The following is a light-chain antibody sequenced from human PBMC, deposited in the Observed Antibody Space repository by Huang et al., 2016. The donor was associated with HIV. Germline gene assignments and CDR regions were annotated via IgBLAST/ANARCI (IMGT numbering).Light chain of an antibody. Sequence: EIVLTHSPATLSLSPGERATLSCRASQGIDTYLAWYQQKPGQATRLLIYDASNRATAIPPRFSGSGSGTDFTLTISSLEPEDFGIYYCQQRSTFGQGTRLEIK. J-gene: IGKJ2*01. V-gene: IGKV3-11*01. CDR2: DAS. CDR1: QGIDTY. CDR3: QQRST.